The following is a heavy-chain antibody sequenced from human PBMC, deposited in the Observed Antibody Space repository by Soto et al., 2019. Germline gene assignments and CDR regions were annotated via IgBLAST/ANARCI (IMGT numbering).Heavy chain of an antibody. J-gene: IGHJ5*02. CDR2: ISAYNGNT. Sequence: GASVKVSCKASGYTFTSYGISWVRQAPGQGLEWMGWISAYNGNTNYAQKLQGRVTMTTDTSTSTAYMELRSLRSDATAVYYCARGYYYGSGSLSLNWFDPWGQGTLVTVSS. D-gene: IGHD3-10*01. CDR3: ARGYYYGSGSLSLNWFDP. CDR1: GYTFTSYG. V-gene: IGHV1-18*01.